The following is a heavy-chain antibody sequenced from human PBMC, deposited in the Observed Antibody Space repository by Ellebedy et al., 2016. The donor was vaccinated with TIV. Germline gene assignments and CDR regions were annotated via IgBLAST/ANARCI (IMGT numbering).Heavy chain of an antibody. Sequence: AASVKVSCKASGGTFSSCAISWVRQAPGQGPEWLGGIIPIFETANYAQKFQGRVTITADESTSTAYMELSSLRSEETAVYYCARVPYKAADYYDYYGMDVWGQGTTVTVSS. J-gene: IGHJ6*02. CDR2: IIPIFETA. V-gene: IGHV1-69*13. D-gene: IGHD1-1*01. CDR1: GGTFSSCA. CDR3: ARVPYKAADYYDYYGMDV.